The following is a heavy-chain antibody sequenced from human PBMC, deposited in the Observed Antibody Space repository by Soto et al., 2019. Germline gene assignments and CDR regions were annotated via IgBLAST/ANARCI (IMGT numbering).Heavy chain of an antibody. CDR2: IRDKADNYAT. Sequence: EVQLVESGGGLVQPGGSLKLSCAASGFTFSGSTMQWVRQASGGGLEWFGRIRDKADNYATTYSASVMGRFTISRDDSENTAYLQMSSLKTEDTAVYYWTREYYGSGSFRFDYWGQGTLVTVSS. D-gene: IGHD3-10*01. CDR1: GFTFSGST. CDR3: TREYYGSGSFRFDY. V-gene: IGHV3-73*02. J-gene: IGHJ4*02.